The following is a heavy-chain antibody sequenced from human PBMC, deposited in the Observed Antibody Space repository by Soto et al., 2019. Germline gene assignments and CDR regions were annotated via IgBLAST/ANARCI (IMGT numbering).Heavy chain of an antibody. CDR1: GYTFRDYY. Sequence: QVQLVESGGDLVKPGGSLRLSCAASGYTFRDYYMSWIRQAPGKGLELISYIDTSGTKIYYADSVKGRFTITRDNAKNSLYLEMNSLRDEDTAVYYCASHYDMWSGYLSPVDYWGQGTPVTVSS. V-gene: IGHV3-11*01. CDR3: ASHYDMWSGYLSPVDY. CDR2: IDTSGTKI. D-gene: IGHD3-3*01. J-gene: IGHJ4*02.